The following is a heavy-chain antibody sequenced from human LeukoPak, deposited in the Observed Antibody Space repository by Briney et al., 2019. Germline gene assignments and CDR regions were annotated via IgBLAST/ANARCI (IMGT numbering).Heavy chain of an antibody. J-gene: IGHJ3*02. CDR2: IKQDGSEE. Sequence: GGSLRLSCAASGFTFSSYWMSWVRQAPGKGLEWVANIKQDGSEEYYVDSVKGRFTISRDNAKNSLYLQMNSLRAEDTAVYYCAREYCSGGSCYSSLDAFDIWGQGTMVTVSS. V-gene: IGHV3-7*01. CDR1: GFTFSSYW. D-gene: IGHD2-15*01. CDR3: AREYCSGGSCYSSLDAFDI.